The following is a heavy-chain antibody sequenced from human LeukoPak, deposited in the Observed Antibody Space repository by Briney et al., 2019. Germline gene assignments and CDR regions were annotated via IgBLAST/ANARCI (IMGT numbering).Heavy chain of an antibody. J-gene: IGHJ4*02. CDR1: GYCISSAYY. V-gene: IGHV4-38-2*02. Sequence: SETLSLTCSVSGYCISSAYYWGWIRQPPGKGLEWIGTMYHSGSTNYNPSLKSRVTISVDTSKNQFSLKLSSVTAADTAVYFCARGFRGDNFDYGGQGTLVTVSS. D-gene: IGHD7-27*01. CDR2: MYHSGST. CDR3: ARGFRGDNFDY.